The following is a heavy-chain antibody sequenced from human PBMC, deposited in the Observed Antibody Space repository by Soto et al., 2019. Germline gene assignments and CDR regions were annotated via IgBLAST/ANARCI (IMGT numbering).Heavy chain of an antibody. V-gene: IGHV3-30*18. D-gene: IGHD6-19*01. Sequence: GGSLRLSCAASGFTFSTYGMHWVRQAPGKGLEWVAVVSHDGRNTHYADSVKGRFTISRDSSKNTVSLEMTSLRAEDTAVYYCAKGGRQWLVTSDFNYWGQGALVTVSS. J-gene: IGHJ4*02. CDR1: GFTFSTYG. CDR2: VSHDGRNT. CDR3: AKGGRQWLVTSDFNY.